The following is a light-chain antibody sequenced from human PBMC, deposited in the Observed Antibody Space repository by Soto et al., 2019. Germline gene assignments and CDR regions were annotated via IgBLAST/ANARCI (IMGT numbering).Light chain of an antibody. CDR3: QSYDSSLSGWV. J-gene: IGLJ3*02. V-gene: IGLV1-40*01. CDR2: GNS. CDR1: NSNIGAGYD. Sequence: QSVLTQPPSVSGAPGQRVTISCTGYNSNIGAGYDVHWYQQLPGTAPKLLIYGNSNRPSGVPDRFSASKSGTSASLAITGLQAEDEADYYCQSYDSSLSGWVFDGGTKLTVL.